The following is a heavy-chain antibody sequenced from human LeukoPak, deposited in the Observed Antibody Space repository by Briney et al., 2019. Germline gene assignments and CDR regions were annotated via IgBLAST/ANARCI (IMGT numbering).Heavy chain of an antibody. CDR1: DDSIGDYY. V-gene: IGHV4-4*09. Sequence: SETLSLTCRVSDDSIGDYYWSWIRQSPGKGLEWIGYIYARGSSKYNSSLKSRVTISIDTSKSQSSLKLSSVTAADTAVYYCARHPYYDFWSGPYFDYWSQGTLVTASS. CDR2: IYARGSS. CDR3: ARHPYYDFWSGPYFDY. D-gene: IGHD3-3*01. J-gene: IGHJ4*02.